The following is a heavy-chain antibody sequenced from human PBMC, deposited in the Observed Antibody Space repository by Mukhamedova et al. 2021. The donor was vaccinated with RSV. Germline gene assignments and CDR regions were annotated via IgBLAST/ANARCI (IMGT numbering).Heavy chain of an antibody. V-gene: IGHV5-51*01. CDR2: IYPGDSDT. J-gene: IGHJ4*02. Sequence: EWMGLIYPGDSDTRYSPSFQGQVTISADKSFNTAHLQWSSLKATDTAIYYCARGGGVSGSDLPAYWGQGTLVTVTS. CDR3: ARGGGVSGSDLPAY. D-gene: IGHD1-26*01.